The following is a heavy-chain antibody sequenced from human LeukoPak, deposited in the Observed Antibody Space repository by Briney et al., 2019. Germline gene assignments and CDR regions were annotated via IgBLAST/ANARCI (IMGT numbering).Heavy chain of an antibody. J-gene: IGHJ6*02. CDR2: NNPYSAAT. V-gene: IGHV1-2*02. Sequence: GASVKVSCKASGYTFTAYYIHWVRQAPDQGLEWKGWNNPYSAATKYAQKFQDRVTMTRDTSVSTAYMDLSRLISDDTAVYYCARGSYGSGSYPSDVWGQGTTVTVSS. D-gene: IGHD3-10*01. CDR3: ARGSYGSGSYPSDV. CDR1: GYTFTAYY.